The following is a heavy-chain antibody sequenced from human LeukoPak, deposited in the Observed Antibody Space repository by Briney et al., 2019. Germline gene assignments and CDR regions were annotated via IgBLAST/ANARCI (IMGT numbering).Heavy chain of an antibody. J-gene: IGHJ4*02. CDR1: GGSISSSSYY. D-gene: IGHD5-12*01. Sequence: SETLSLTCTVSGGSISSSSYYWGWIRQPPGKGLEWIGSIYYSGSTYYNPSLKSRVTISVDTSKNQFSLKLSSVTAADTAVYYCAAQGIVATTPFDYWGQGTLVTVSS. CDR2: IYYSGST. V-gene: IGHV4-39*07. CDR3: AAQGIVATTPFDY.